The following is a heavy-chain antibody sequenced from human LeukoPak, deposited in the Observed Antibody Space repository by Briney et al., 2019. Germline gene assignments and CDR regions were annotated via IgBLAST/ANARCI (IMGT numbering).Heavy chain of an antibody. CDR1: GGSISSSSYY. V-gene: IGHV4-39*01. J-gene: IGHJ6*03. Sequence: PSETLSLTCTVSGGSISSSSYYWGWIRQPPGRGLEWIGSIYYSESTYYNPSLKSRVTISVDTSKNQFSLKLSSVTAADTAVYYCARLVVVAADIYYYYYYMDVWGKGTTVTVSS. CDR2: IYYSEST. D-gene: IGHD2-15*01. CDR3: ARLVVVAADIYYYYYYMDV.